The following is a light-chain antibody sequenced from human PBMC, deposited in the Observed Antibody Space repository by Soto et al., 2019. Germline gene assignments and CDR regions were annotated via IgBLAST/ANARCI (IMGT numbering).Light chain of an antibody. CDR2: DAY. J-gene: IGKJ2*02. V-gene: IGKV3-11*01. CDR1: QSVDRY. CDR3: QQRGKWPST. Sequence: EVVLTQSPDTLSFSPGESATLSCRASQSVDRYVAWYQQKLGQAPRLLIYDAYTRATGVGDRFTGSGSATDFSLTITSLEPEEFAVYYCQQRGKWPSTFGPGTKVEMK.